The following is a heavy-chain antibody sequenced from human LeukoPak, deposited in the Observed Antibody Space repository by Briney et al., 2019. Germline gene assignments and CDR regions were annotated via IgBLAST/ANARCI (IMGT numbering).Heavy chain of an antibody. V-gene: IGHV3-11*01. Sequence: GGSLRLSCAASGFTFSDYYMSWIRQAPGKGLEWVSYISSSGSTIYYADSVKGRFTISRDNAKNSLYLQMNSLRAEDTALYYCAKVSGYYYDSRGYFDYWGQGTPVTVSS. CDR3: AKVSGYYYDSRGYFDY. D-gene: IGHD3-22*01. CDR1: GFTFSDYY. J-gene: IGHJ4*02. CDR2: ISSSGSTI.